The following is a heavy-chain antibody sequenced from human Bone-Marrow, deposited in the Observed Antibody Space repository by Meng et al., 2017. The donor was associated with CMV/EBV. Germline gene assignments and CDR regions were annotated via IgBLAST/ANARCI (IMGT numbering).Heavy chain of an antibody. V-gene: IGHV1-18*01. Sequence: ASVKVSYKASGYTFTSYGISWVRQAPGQGLEWMGWISAYNGNTNYAQKLQGRVTMTTDTSTSTAYMELRSLRSDDTAVYYCARDNELRFLEWLSRQYYYYGMDVWGQGTTVTVSS. CDR3: ARDNELRFLEWLSRQYYYYGMDV. CDR1: GYTFTSYG. J-gene: IGHJ6*02. D-gene: IGHD3-3*01. CDR2: ISAYNGNT.